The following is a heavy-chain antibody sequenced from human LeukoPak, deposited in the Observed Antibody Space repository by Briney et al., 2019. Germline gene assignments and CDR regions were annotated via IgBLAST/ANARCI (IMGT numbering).Heavy chain of an antibody. CDR1: GFIFSNYE. D-gene: IGHD6-13*01. CDR3: ARDLSSSFDY. CDR2: ISSSGSTI. V-gene: IGHV3-48*03. Sequence: GGSLRLSCAASGFIFSNYEINWVRQAPGKGLEWVSYISSSGSTISHADSVKGRFTISRDNAKNSLYLQMNSLRAEDTAVYYCARDLSSSFDYWGQGTLVTVSS. J-gene: IGHJ4*02.